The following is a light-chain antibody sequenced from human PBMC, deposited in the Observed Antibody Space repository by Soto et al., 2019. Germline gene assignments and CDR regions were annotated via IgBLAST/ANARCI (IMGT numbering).Light chain of an antibody. CDR2: AAS. CDR1: QSVSSSY. Sequence: FELTLSLATLSLSPAARATLSCRVRQSVSSSYLAWYQQKPGQAPRLLISAASSRATGIPDRFSGSGSGTDFTLTISRLEPEDFAVYYCQQYWTSPGTFGPGTKVDIK. J-gene: IGKJ1*01. V-gene: IGKV3-20*01. CDR3: QQYWTSPGT.